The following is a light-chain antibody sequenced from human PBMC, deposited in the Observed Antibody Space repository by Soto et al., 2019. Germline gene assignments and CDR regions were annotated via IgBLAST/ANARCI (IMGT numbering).Light chain of an antibody. Sequence: QSALTQPPSASGSPGQSVTISCTGTSSDVGAYNYVSWYQQHPGKAPKLMIYEVNKRPSGVPGRFSGPKSGNTASLTVSGLEGEEQADYYCSSCVGNNNLVFGGGTKVTVL. CDR3: SSCVGNNNLV. V-gene: IGLV2-8*01. CDR1: SSDVGAYNY. CDR2: EVN. J-gene: IGLJ2*01.